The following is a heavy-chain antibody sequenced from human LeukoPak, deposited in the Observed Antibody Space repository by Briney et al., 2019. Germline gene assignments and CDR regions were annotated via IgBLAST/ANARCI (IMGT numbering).Heavy chain of an antibody. CDR2: ISYDGSNK. CDR3: ARDGGAATPYDY. CDR1: GFTFSSYG. Sequence: GGSLRLSCAASGFTFSSYGMHWVRQAPGKGLEWVAVISYDGSNKYYADSVNGRFIISRDNAKSTVYLQMNSLTAEDTAVYYCARDGGAATPYDYWGQGTLVTVSS. J-gene: IGHJ4*02. V-gene: IGHV3-30*03. D-gene: IGHD2-15*01.